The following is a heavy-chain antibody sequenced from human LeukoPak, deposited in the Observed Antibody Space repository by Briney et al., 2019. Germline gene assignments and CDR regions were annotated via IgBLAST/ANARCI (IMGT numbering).Heavy chain of an antibody. CDR2: ISPGRGGT. CDR1: GYTFTGYY. D-gene: IGHD4-11*01. J-gene: IGHJ4*02. V-gene: IGHV1-2*02. Sequence: ASVKVSCKASGYTFTGYYLHWVRQAPGQGLEWMGWISPGRGGTTYAQKFQGRFTMTRDTSISTAYMELSRLRSDDTAVYFCVRAMTKDHDYWGQGTLVTVSS. CDR3: VRAMTKDHDY.